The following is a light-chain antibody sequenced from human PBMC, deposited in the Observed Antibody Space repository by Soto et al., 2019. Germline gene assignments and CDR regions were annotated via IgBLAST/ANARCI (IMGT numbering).Light chain of an antibody. Sequence: QSVRTQPACVSGSPGQSITISCTGTSSDVGGYNYVSWYQQHPGKAPKLMIYDVSNRPSGVSNRFSGSKSGNTASLTISGLQAEDEADYYCSSYTSSSTYVFGTGTKVTVL. V-gene: IGLV2-14*01. CDR3: SSYTSSSTYV. CDR2: DVS. J-gene: IGLJ1*01. CDR1: SSDVGGYNY.